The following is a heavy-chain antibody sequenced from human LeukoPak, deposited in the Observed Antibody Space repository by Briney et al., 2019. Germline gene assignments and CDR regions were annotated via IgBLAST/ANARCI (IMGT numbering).Heavy chain of an antibody. CDR1: GFSFSSYS. CDR3: AREGFYSGFDR. V-gene: IGHV3-48*02. Sequence: GGSLRPSCATSGFSFSSYSMKWVRQAPGKGLEWVSHIGTSTSSISYADSVRGRFTISRDNGKSSLYLQMNSLSDEDTALYYCAREGFYSGFDRWGQGTLVTVSS. J-gene: IGHJ4*02. CDR2: IGTSTSSI. D-gene: IGHD5-12*01.